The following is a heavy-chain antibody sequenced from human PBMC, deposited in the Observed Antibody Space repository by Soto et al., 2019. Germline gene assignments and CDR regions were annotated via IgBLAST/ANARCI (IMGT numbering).Heavy chain of an antibody. CDR1: GGSISSYY. V-gene: IGHV4-4*07. Sequence: SETLSLTCTVSGGSISSYYWSWIRQPAGKGLEWIGRIYTSGSTNYNPSLKSRVTMSVDTSKNQFSLKLSSVTAADTAVYYCARVNYDFWSGYSDQYYFDYWGQGTLVTVSS. CDR3: ARVNYDFWSGYSDQYYFDY. J-gene: IGHJ4*02. D-gene: IGHD3-3*01. CDR2: IYTSGST.